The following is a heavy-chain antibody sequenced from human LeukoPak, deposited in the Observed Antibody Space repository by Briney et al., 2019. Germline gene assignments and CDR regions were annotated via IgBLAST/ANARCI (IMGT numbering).Heavy chain of an antibody. Sequence: PGGALRLSCEASGFIFSYYEMNWVRQAPGKGLGWVSYISSSGTSIYYADSVKGRFTISRDNAKNSLFLQMNSLRADDTAVYYCARDKNLLAFCGGACYVDAFDIWGQGTMVTVSS. CDR2: ISSSGTSI. J-gene: IGHJ3*02. V-gene: IGHV3-48*03. D-gene: IGHD2-21*02. CDR1: GFIFSYYE. CDR3: ARDKNLLAFCGGACYVDAFDI.